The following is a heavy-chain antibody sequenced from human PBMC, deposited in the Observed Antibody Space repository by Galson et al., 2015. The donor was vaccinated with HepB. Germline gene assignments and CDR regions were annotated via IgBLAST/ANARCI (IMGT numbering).Heavy chain of an antibody. V-gene: IGHV6-1*01. J-gene: IGHJ6*03. CDR3: AREIDDFWSGYYRGYMDV. D-gene: IGHD3-3*01. Sequence: CAISEDSVSSNSAAWNWIRQSPSRGLEWLGRTYYRSKWYNDYAVSVKSRITINPDTSKNQFSLQLNSVTPEDTAVYYCAREIDDFWSGYYRGYMDVWGKGTTVTVSS. CDR2: TYYRSKWYN. CDR1: EDSVSSNSAA.